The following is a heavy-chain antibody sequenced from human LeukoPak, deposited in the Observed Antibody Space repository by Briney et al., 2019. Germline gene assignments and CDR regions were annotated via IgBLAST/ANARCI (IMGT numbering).Heavy chain of an antibody. CDR3: ARRQLWHTRYYYFDY. CDR1: GGSFSGYY. CDR2: INHSGST. V-gene: IGHV4-34*01. D-gene: IGHD5-18*01. J-gene: IGHJ4*02. Sequence: SETLSLTCAVYGGSFSGYYWSWIRQPPGKGLEWIGEINHSGSTNYNPSLKSRVTISVDTSKNQFSLKPSSVTAADTAVYYCARRQLWHTRYYYFDYWGQGTLVTASS.